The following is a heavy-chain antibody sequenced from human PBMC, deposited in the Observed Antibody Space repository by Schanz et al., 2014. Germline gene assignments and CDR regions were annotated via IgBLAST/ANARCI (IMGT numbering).Heavy chain of an antibody. CDR2: ISDSGDST. D-gene: IGHD2-2*01. Sequence: VQLVDSGGGLVKPGGSLRLSCAASGFTFSDYYMTWIRQAPGKGLEWVSDISDSGDSTHYADSVKGRCTISRDNAKNSRFLQMNSLSAEDAAVYYCAKVAPAATDLDSWGLGTLVTVSS. J-gene: IGHJ4*02. CDR3: AKVAPAATDLDS. CDR1: GFTFSDYY. V-gene: IGHV3-11*01.